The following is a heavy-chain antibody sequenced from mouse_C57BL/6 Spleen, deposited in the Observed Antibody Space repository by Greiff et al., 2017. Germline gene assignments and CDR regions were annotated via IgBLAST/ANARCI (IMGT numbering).Heavy chain of an antibody. CDR3: ARECSYAMDY. CDR1: GYAFSSSW. J-gene: IGHJ4*01. Sequence: VQLQQSGPELVKPGASVKISCKASGYAFSSSWMNWVKQRPGKGLEWIGRIYPGDGDTNYNGKFKGKATLTADKSSSTAYMQLSSLTSEDSAVYFCARECSYAMDYWGQGTSVTVSS. D-gene: IGHD6-1*01. V-gene: IGHV1-82*01. CDR2: IYPGDGDT.